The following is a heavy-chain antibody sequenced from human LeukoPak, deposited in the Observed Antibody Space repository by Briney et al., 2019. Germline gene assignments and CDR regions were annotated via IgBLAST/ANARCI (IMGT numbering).Heavy chain of an antibody. D-gene: IGHD3-3*01. CDR1: GGSISSGSYY. Sequence: SQTLSLTCTVSGGSISSGSYYWSWIRQPAGKGLEWIGRIYTSGSTNYNPSLKSRVTISVDTSKNQFSLKLSSVTAADTAVYYCARANRITIFGVVIDAFDIWGQGTMVTVSS. CDR2: IYTSGST. V-gene: IGHV4-61*02. J-gene: IGHJ3*02. CDR3: ARANRITIFGVVIDAFDI.